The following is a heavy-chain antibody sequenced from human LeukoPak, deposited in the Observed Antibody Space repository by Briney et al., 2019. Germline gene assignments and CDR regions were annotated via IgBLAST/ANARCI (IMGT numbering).Heavy chain of an antibody. Sequence: SETLSLTCTVSDDSISNYYWSWIRQPPGKGLEWIGYIYYSGSTDYNPSLKSRVTISVDTSKNQFSLRLSSVTAADTAVYYCARVTGYMTEDYFDYWGQGTLITVSS. D-gene: IGHD6-13*01. J-gene: IGHJ4*02. V-gene: IGHV4-59*01. CDR1: DDSISNYY. CDR3: ARVTGYMTEDYFDY. CDR2: IYYSGST.